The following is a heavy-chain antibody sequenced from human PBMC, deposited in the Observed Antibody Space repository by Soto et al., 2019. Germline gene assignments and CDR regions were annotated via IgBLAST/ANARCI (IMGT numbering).Heavy chain of an antibody. Sequence: GGSLRLSCAASGFTFSSYGMHWVRQAPGKGLEWVAVIWYDGSNKYYADSVKGRFTISRDNSKNTLYLQMNSLRAEDTAVYYCARAFIANIVVVPAERGYYYYMDVWGKGTTVTVSS. CDR2: IWYDGSNK. V-gene: IGHV3-33*01. J-gene: IGHJ6*03. CDR1: GFTFSSYG. D-gene: IGHD2-2*01. CDR3: ARAFIANIVVVPAERGYYYYMDV.